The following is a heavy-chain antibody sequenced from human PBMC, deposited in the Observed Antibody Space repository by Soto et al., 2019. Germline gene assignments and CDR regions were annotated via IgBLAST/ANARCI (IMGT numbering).Heavy chain of an antibody. CDR2: IIPIFGTA. J-gene: IGHJ6*02. D-gene: IGHD3-9*01. Sequence: AASVKVSCKASGGTFSSYAISWVRQAPGQELEWMGGIIPIFGTANYAQKFQGRVTITADESTSTAYMELSSLRSEDTAVYYCARGPLRYFDWLDGMDVWGQGTTVTVSS. CDR3: ARGPLRYFDWLDGMDV. V-gene: IGHV1-69*13. CDR1: GGTFSSYA.